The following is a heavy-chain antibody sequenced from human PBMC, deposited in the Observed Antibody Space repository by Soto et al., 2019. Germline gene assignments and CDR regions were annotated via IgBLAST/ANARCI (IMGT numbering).Heavy chain of an antibody. D-gene: IGHD3-3*01. CDR3: AREVPITIFGVVIGYYGMDV. CDR1: GGSISSGDYY. V-gene: IGHV4-30-4*01. J-gene: IGHJ6*02. CDR2: IYYSGST. Sequence: PSETLSLTCTVSGGSISSGDYYWSWIRQPPGKGLEWIGYIYYSGSTYYNPSLKSRVTISVDTSKNQFSLKLSSATAADTAVYYCAREVPITIFGVVIGYYGMDVWGQGTTVTVS.